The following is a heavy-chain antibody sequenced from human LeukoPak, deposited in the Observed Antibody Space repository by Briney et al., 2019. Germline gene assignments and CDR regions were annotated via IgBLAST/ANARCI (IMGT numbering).Heavy chain of an antibody. Sequence: ASVKVSCKASGGTFSSYAISWVRQAPGQGLEWMGGIIPIFGTANYAQKFQGRVTITTDESTSTAYMELSSLRSEDTAVYYCASYCRSTSCPVDYWGQGTLVTVSS. CDR2: IIPIFGTA. CDR1: GGTFSSYA. J-gene: IGHJ4*02. CDR3: ASYCRSTSCPVDY. V-gene: IGHV1-69*05. D-gene: IGHD2-2*01.